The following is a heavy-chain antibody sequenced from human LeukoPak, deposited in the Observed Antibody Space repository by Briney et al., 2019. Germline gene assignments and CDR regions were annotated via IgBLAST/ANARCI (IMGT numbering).Heavy chain of an antibody. CDR1: GYTFTSYD. D-gene: IGHD3-10*01. V-gene: IGHV1-8*01. J-gene: IGHJ6*02. Sequence: ASVKVSCKASGYTFTSYDINWVRQATGQGLEWMGWMNPNSGNTGYAQKFQGRVTMTRNTSISTAYMELSSLRSEDTAVYYCARFYGSGSYIYYYGMDVWGQGTTVTVSS. CDR3: ARFYGSGSYIYYYGMDV. CDR2: MNPNSGNT.